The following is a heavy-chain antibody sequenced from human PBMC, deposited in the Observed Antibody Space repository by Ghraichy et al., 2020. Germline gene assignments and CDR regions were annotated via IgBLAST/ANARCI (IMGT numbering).Heavy chain of an antibody. CDR1: GIAFSNYW. J-gene: IGHJ4*02. CDR2: INGDGSSA. Sequence: GESLNISCAASGIAFSNYWMHWVRQAPGKGLVWVSRINGDGSSASYADSVRGRFTISRDNAKKTLYLQMDSVRAEDTAVYYCARSTNYYESWGYYCDYWGQGTLVTVSS. V-gene: IGHV3-74*01. CDR3: ARSTNYYESWGYYCDY. D-gene: IGHD3-22*01.